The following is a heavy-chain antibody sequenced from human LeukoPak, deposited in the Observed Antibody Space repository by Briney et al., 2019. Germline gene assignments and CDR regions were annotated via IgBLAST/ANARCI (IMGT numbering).Heavy chain of an antibody. V-gene: IGHV3-23*01. CDR2: ISGSGGST. Sequence: PGGSLRLSCAASGFTFSSYAMSWVRQAPGKGLEWVSAISGSGGSTYYADSVKGRFTISRDNSKNTLYLQRNSLRAEDTAVYCCAKDPYSSSWYFWFDPWGQGTLVTVSS. D-gene: IGHD6-13*01. CDR1: GFTFSSYA. J-gene: IGHJ5*02. CDR3: AKDPYSSSWYFWFDP.